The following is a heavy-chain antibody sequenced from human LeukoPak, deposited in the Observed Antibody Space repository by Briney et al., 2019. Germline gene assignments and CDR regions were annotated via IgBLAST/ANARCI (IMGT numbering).Heavy chain of an antibody. CDR3: ARGRSSSGWASFDY. CDR2: ISWNSGSI. J-gene: IGHJ4*02. D-gene: IGHD6-19*01. Sequence: PGGSLRLSCAASGFTFDDYAMHWVRQAPGKGLEWVSGISWNSGSIGYADSVKGRFTISRDNAKNSLYLQMNSLRAEDTAVYYCARGRSSSGWASFDYWGQGTLVTVSS. V-gene: IGHV3-9*01. CDR1: GFTFDDYA.